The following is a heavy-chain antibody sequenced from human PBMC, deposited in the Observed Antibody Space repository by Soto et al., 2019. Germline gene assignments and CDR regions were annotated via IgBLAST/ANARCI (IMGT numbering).Heavy chain of an antibody. CDR2: VYYTGST. Sequence: QVQLLQWGAGLLKPSETLSLTCAVSGGSFNSNYWSWVRQPPGKGLEWIGEVYYTGSTNYNPSLKSRVTILADTSQKQFSLKLTSVTAADTARYYCASARWDYWGQGTLVTVSS. CDR1: GGSFNSNY. CDR3: ASARWDY. V-gene: IGHV4-34*01. J-gene: IGHJ4*02.